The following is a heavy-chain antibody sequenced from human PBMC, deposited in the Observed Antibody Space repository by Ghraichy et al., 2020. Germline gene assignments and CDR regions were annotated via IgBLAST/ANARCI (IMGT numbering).Heavy chain of an antibody. CDR1: GFTFSNYL. CDR3: AKVAGSSSLHMYFDY. V-gene: IGHV3-23*01. J-gene: IGHJ4*02. Sequence: GGSLRLSCAASGFTFSNYLMNWVRQAPGKGLEWVSGVSVSGSNTYYEDSVKGRFTISRDDSKNTLYLQMNGLRVEDTGIYYCAKVAGSSSLHMYFDYWGQGALVTVSS. CDR2: VSVSGSNT. D-gene: IGHD6-6*01.